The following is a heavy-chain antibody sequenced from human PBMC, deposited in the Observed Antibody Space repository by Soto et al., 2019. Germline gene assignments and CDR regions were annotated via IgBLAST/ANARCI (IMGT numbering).Heavy chain of an antibody. CDR2: INSDGSST. J-gene: IGHJ5*01. V-gene: IGHV3-74*01. D-gene: IGHD3-22*01. Sequence: GGSLRLSCAASGFTFSGYWMYWVRQAPGKGLVWVSRINSDGSSTSYADSVKGRFTISRDNAKSTLYLQMNSLRAEDTAVYYCASLLRAYYDSNSWFDSWGQGTLVTVSS. CDR1: GFTFSGYW. CDR3: ASLLRAYYDSNSWFDS.